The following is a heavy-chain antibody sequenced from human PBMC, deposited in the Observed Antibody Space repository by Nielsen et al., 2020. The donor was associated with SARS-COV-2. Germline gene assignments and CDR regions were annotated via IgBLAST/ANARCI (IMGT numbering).Heavy chain of an antibody. Sequence: SETLSLTCTVSGGSISSSSYYWGWIRQPPGKGLEWIGSIYYSGSTYYNPSLKSRVTISVDTSKNQFSLKLSSVTAADTAVYYCARKITETDYYGSGSYYPPFYYYGMDVWGQGTTVTVSS. CDR3: ARKITETDYYGSGSYYPPFYYYGMDV. CDR1: GGSISSSSYY. D-gene: IGHD3-10*01. V-gene: IGHV4-39*01. J-gene: IGHJ6*02. CDR2: IYYSGST.